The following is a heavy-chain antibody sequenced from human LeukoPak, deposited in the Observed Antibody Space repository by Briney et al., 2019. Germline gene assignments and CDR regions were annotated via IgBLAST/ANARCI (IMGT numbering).Heavy chain of an antibody. CDR1: GFTFSSYW. V-gene: IGHV3-7*01. J-gene: IGHJ4*02. D-gene: IGHD3-10*01. CDR3: AREGYYGSGVSDY. Sequence: GGSLRLSCAASGFTFSSYWMSWVRQAPGKGLEWVANIKQDGSEKYYVVSVKGRFTISRDNAKNSLYLQMNSLRAEDTAVYYCAREGYYGSGVSDYWGQGTLVTVSS. CDR2: IKQDGSEK.